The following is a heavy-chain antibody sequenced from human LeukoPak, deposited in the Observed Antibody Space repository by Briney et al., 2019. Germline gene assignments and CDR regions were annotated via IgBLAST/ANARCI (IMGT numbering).Heavy chain of an antibody. CDR2: ISYDGSNK. Sequence: PGRSLRLSCAASGFTFSSYAMHWVRQAPGKGLEWVAVISYDGSNKYYADSVKGRFTISRDNSKNTLYLQMNSLRAEDTAVYYCARERQQLVHNWFDPWGQGTLVTVSS. D-gene: IGHD6-13*01. CDR1: GFTFSSYA. J-gene: IGHJ5*02. CDR3: ARERQQLVHNWFDP. V-gene: IGHV3-30*04.